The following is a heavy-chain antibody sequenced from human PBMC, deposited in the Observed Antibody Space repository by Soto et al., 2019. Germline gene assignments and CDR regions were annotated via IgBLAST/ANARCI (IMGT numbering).Heavy chain of an antibody. CDR1: GYTFTSYD. J-gene: IGHJ6*02. CDR2: MNPNSGNT. Sequence: ASVKVSCKASGYTFTSYDINWVRQATGQGLEWMGWMNPNSGNTGYAQKFQGRVTMTRNPSISTAYMELTSLSSEDTAVYYFWATNYGDYSPHYYYYGMDVWGQGTTVTVSS. D-gene: IGHD4-17*01. CDR3: WATNYGDYSPHYYYYGMDV. V-gene: IGHV1-8*01.